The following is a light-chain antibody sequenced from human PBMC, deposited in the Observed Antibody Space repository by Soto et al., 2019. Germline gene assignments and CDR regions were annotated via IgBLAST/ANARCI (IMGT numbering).Light chain of an antibody. Sequence: QSALTQPASVSGSPGQSITISCTGTSSDVAGYNYVSWYQHHPGKAPKLMIYDVNNRPSGVSNRFSGSKSSNTASLTISGLQAEDEADYYCSSYTVSRNTVVFGGGTQLTVL. CDR2: DVN. CDR1: SSDVAGYNY. J-gene: IGLJ2*01. CDR3: SSYTVSRNTVV. V-gene: IGLV2-14*01.